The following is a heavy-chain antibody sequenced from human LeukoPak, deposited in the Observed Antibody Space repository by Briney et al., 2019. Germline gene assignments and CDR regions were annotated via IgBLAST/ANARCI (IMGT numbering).Heavy chain of an antibody. D-gene: IGHD3-9*01. CDR3: ARGQNRVLRYFDWLSHLDI. CDR1: GGSISSYY. Sequence: SETLSLTCTVSGGSISSYYWSWIRQPPGKGLEWIGEINHSGSTNYNPSLKSRVTISVDTSKNQFSLKLSSVTAADTAVYYCARGQNRVLRYFDWLSHLDIWGQGTMVTVSS. CDR2: INHSGST. V-gene: IGHV4-34*01. J-gene: IGHJ3*02.